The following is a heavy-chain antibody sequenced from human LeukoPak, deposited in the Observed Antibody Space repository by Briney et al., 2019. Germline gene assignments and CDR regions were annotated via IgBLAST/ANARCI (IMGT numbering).Heavy chain of an antibody. CDR1: GGSISSSSYY. Sequence: SETLSLTCTVSGGSISSSSYYWGWIRQPPGKGLEWIGSIYYSGSTYYNPSLKSRVTISVDTSKNQFSLKLSSVTAADTAVYYCARLRRDSSGYYYGGGAFDIWGQGTMVTVSS. CDR3: ARLRRDSSGYYYGGGAFDI. CDR2: IYYSGST. V-gene: IGHV4-39*01. D-gene: IGHD3-22*01. J-gene: IGHJ3*02.